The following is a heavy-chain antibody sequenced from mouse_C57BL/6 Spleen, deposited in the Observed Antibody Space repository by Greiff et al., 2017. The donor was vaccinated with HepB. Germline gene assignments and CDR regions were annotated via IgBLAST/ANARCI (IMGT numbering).Heavy chain of an antibody. CDR3: AHYYGSSCWYFDV. CDR1: GYTFTSYW. CDR2: INPSSGYT. D-gene: IGHD1-1*01. Sequence: QVQLQQSGAELAKPGASVKLSCKASGYTFTSYWMHWVKQRPGQGLEWFGYINPSSGYTKYNQKFKDKATLTADKSSSTAYMQLSSLTYEDSAVYYCAHYYGSSCWYFDVWGTGTTVTVSS. J-gene: IGHJ1*03. V-gene: IGHV1-7*01.